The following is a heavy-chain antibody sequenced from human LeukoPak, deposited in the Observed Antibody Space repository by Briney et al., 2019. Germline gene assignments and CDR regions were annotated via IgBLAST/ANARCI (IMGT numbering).Heavy chain of an antibody. CDR2: ICSGGST. J-gene: IGHJ6*02. CDR1: GFTVSSNY. CDR3: ARAPRASGYCSGGSCEVDGMDV. D-gene: IGHD2-15*01. V-gene: IGHV3-53*01. Sequence: PGGSLRLSCAASGFTVSSNYMSWVRQAPGKGLEWVSVICSGGSTYYADSVKGRFTISRDNSKNTLYLQMDSLRAEDTAVYYCARAPRASGYCSGGSCEVDGMDVWGQGTTVTVSS.